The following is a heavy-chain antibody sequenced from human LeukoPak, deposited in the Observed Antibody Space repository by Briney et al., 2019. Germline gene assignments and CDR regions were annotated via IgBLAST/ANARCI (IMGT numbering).Heavy chain of an antibody. CDR3: ARVYGYSYYYYYMDV. D-gene: IGHD5-18*01. CDR2: IYDGGAT. J-gene: IGHJ6*03. V-gene: IGHV4-59*12. CDR1: GASISSYY. Sequence: SETLCLTCTVSGASISSYYWSWHRQPPGKGLGWVGYIYDGGATNYNPSLKSRVTISVAKSKNQFSLKLSSVTAAGTAVYYCARVYGYSYYYYYMDVWGKGTTVTVSS.